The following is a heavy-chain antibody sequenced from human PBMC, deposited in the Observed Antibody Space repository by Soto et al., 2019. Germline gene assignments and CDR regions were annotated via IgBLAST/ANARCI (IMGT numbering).Heavy chain of an antibody. Sequence: SETLSLTSTVSGGSISSYYWSWIRQPAGKGLEWIGRIYTSGSTNYNPSLKSRVTMSVDTSKNQFSLKLSSVTAADTAVYYCARFLVCSGGSWYGNWFDPWGQGTLVTVSS. CDR2: IYTSGST. D-gene: IGHD2-15*01. CDR1: GGSISSYY. CDR3: ARFLVCSGGSWYGNWFDP. V-gene: IGHV4-4*07. J-gene: IGHJ5*02.